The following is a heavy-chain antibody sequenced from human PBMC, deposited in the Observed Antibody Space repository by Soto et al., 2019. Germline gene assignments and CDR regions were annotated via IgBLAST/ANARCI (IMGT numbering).Heavy chain of an antibody. V-gene: IGHV3-23*01. Sequence: GWSLGLSCASSVFTFISYAMSWVRQAPGKGLEWVSIIYSGGGAYYADSVKGRFTISRDNSKNILYLQMNSLRVEDTAVYYCAKDPEYGDYWGQGTLVTVSS. J-gene: IGHJ4*02. CDR2: IIYSGGGA. CDR1: VFTFISYA. CDR3: AKDPEYGDY. D-gene: IGHD2-2*01.